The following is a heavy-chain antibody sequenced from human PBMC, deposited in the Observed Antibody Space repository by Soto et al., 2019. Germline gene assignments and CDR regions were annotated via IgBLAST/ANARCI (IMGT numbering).Heavy chain of an antibody. CDR3: ARPHWGSSGWHNWFDP. Sequence: SETLSLTCTVSGGSISSYYWSWIRQPPGKGLEWIGYIYYSGSTNYNPSLKSRVTISVDTSKNQFSLKLSSVTAADTAVYYCARPHWGSSGWHNWFDPWGQGTLVTVSS. V-gene: IGHV4-59*01. CDR1: GGSISSYY. D-gene: IGHD6-25*01. CDR2: IYYSGST. J-gene: IGHJ5*02.